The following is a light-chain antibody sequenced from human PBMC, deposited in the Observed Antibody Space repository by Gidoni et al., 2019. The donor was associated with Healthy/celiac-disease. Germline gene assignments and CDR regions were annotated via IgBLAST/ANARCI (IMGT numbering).Light chain of an antibody. Sequence: DIVMTHSPDSLAVSLGERATINCKSSQSVLYSSNNKNYLAWYQQRTGQPPKLLIYWASTRESGVPDRFSGSGSGTDFTLTISSLQAEDVAVYYCQQYYSTPYTFGQGTKLEIK. CDR2: WAS. CDR1: QSVLYSSNNKNY. V-gene: IGKV4-1*01. CDR3: QQYYSTPYT. J-gene: IGKJ2*01.